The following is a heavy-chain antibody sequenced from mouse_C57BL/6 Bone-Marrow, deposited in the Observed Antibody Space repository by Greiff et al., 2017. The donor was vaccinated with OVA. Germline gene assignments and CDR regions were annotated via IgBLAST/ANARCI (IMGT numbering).Heavy chain of an antibody. J-gene: IGHJ2*01. Sequence: QVQLKESGPELVKPGASVKISCKASGYAFSSSWMNWVKQRPGKGLEWIGRIYPGDGDTNYNGKFKGKATLTAAKSSSTAYMQLSSLTSEDSAVYFCARWRDSSGSSYYFDDWGQGTTLTVSS. D-gene: IGHD3-2*02. CDR1: GYAFSSSW. CDR3: ARWRDSSGSSYYFDD. CDR2: IYPGDGDT. V-gene: IGHV1-82*01.